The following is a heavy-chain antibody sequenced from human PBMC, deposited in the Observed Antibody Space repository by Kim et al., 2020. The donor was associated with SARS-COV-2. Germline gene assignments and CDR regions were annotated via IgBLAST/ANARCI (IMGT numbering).Heavy chain of an antibody. Sequence: GGSLRLSCAASGFTFSSYGMSWVRQAPGKGLEWVANIKEDGSEKYYVDSVKGRFTISRDNPKNSLYLQMNSLRAEDTAVYYCARAEDYWGQGTLVTVSS. CDR3: ARAEDY. V-gene: IGHV3-7*01. CDR2: IKEDGSEK. CDR1: GFTFSSYG. J-gene: IGHJ4*02.